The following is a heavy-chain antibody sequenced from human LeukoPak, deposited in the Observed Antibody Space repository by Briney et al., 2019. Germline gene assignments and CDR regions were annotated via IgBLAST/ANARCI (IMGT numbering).Heavy chain of an antibody. Sequence: ASVKVSCKASGGTFSSYAISWVRQAPGQGLEWMGWINPNSGGTNYAQKFQGRVTMTRDTSISTAYMELSSLRSEDTAVYYCARGSYSSGYYFYYYMDVWGKGTTVTVSS. CDR3: ARGSYSSGYYFYYYMDV. V-gene: IGHV1-2*02. CDR2: INPNSGGT. D-gene: IGHD6-25*01. J-gene: IGHJ6*03. CDR1: GGTFSSYA.